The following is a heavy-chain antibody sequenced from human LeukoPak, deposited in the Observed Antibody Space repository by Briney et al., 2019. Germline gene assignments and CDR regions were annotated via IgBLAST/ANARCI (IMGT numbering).Heavy chain of an antibody. V-gene: IGHV4-4*09. CDR3: ASTRRAAVAGRFDS. CDR2: IYHSGNT. J-gene: IGHJ4*02. Sequence: PSETLSLTCTVSGGSISSYYWSWIRQPPGKGLECIGYIYHSGNTNYGPSLESRVTMSVDESKNQFSLRVHFVSAADTAVYYCASTRRAAVAGRFDSWGQGTLVTVSS. D-gene: IGHD6-19*01. CDR1: GGSISSYY.